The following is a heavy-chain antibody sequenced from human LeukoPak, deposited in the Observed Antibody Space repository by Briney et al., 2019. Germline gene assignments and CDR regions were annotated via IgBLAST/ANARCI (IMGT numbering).Heavy chain of an antibody. V-gene: IGHV4-30-4*08. CDR2: IYYSGST. J-gene: IGHJ4*02. CDR3: ARAGSYDFWSGYLSGLFDY. D-gene: IGHD3-3*01. Sequence: SETLSLTCTVSGGSISSGDYYWSWIRQPPGKGLEWIGYIYYSGSTYYNPSLKRRVTIPVDTSKNQFSLKLSSVTAADTAVYYCARAGSYDFWSGYLSGLFDYWGQGTLVTVSS. CDR1: GGSISSGDYY.